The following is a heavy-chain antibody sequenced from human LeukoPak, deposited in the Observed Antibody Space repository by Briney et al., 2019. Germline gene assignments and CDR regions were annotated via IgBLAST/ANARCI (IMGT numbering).Heavy chain of an antibody. V-gene: IGHV1-46*01. CDR1: GYTFTTYY. Sequence: ASVKVSCKASGYTFTTYYIHWMRQAPGQGLEWMGVINPGDGTTTYAQKFQGRVTMTRDTSTSTVYMELSSLRSEGTAVYFCARDRQDFYYGMDVWGQGTTVTLSS. CDR3: ARDRQDFYYGMDV. CDR2: INPGDGTT. J-gene: IGHJ6*02.